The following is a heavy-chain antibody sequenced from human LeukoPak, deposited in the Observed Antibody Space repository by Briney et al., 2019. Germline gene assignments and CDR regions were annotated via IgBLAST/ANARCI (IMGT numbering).Heavy chain of an antibody. V-gene: IGHV4-59*01. J-gene: IGHJ2*01. Sequence: PGGSLRLSCAASGFTFSSYWMSWIRQPPGKGLEWIGYIYYSGSTNYNPSLKSRVTISVDTSKNQFSLKLSSVTAADTAVYYCARASYWYFDLWGRGTLVTVSS. CDR1: GFTFSSYW. CDR2: IYYSGST. CDR3: ARASYWYFDL.